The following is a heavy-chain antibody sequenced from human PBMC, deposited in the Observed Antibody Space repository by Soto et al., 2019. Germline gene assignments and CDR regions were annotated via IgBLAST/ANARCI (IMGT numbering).Heavy chain of an antibody. J-gene: IGHJ5*02. CDR3: AQGVVPAAIRSCWFDP. CDR2: IYWNDDK. D-gene: IGHD2-2*02. V-gene: IGHV2-5*01. Sequence: SGPTLVKPTQTLTLTYTFSGFSLSTSGVGVGWIRQPPGKALEWLALIYWNDDKRYSPSLKSRLTITKDTSKNQVVLTMTNMDPVDTATYYCAQGVVPAAIRSCWFDPWGQGTLVTVSS. CDR1: GFSLSTSGVG.